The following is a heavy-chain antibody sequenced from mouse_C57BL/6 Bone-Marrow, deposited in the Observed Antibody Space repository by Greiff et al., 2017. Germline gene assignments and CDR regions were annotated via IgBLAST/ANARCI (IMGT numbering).Heavy chain of an antibody. Sequence: QVQLKESGPELVKPGASVKISCKASGYAFSSSWMNWVKQRPGKGLEWIGRIYPGDGDTNYTGKFKGKATLTADKSSSTAYMQLCSLTSEDSAVYFCARLGWLLSFAYWGQGTLVTVSA. D-gene: IGHD2-3*01. V-gene: IGHV1-82*01. CDR3: ARLGWLLSFAY. CDR2: IYPGDGDT. CDR1: GYAFSSSW. J-gene: IGHJ3*01.